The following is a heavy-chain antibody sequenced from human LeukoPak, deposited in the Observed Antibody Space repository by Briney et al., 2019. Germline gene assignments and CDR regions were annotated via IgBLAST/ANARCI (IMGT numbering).Heavy chain of an antibody. CDR2: IKSKTDGGTI. J-gene: IGHJ4*02. D-gene: IGHD2-15*01. CDR1: GFTFRSAW. CDR3: ATEGYCSDGDCYSFDY. Sequence: PEGSLRLSCAASGFTFRSAWLSWVRQAPGKGLEWVGRIKSKTDGGTIAYAAPVKGRFTISRDDSKNTFYLQMNSLKTEDTAVYYCATEGYCSDGDCYSFDYWGQGTLVTLSS. V-gene: IGHV3-15*01.